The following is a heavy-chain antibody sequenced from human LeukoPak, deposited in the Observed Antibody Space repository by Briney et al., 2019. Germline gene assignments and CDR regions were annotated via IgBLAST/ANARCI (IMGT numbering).Heavy chain of an antibody. CDR1: GGSFSGYY. J-gene: IGHJ4*02. CDR3: ARGGISGYVY. D-gene: IGHD5-12*01. V-gene: IGHV4-34*01. CDR2: INHSGST. Sequence: SETLSLTCADYGGSFSGYYWSWIRQPPGKGLEWIGEINHSGSTNYNPSLKSRVTISVDTSKNQFSLKLSSVTAADTAVYYCARGGISGYVYWGQGTLVTVSS.